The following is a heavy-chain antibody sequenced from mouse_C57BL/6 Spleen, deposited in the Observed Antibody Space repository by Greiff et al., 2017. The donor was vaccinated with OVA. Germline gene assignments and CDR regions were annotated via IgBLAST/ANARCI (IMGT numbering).Heavy chain of an antibody. CDR2: IYPGDGDT. V-gene: IGHV1-82*01. D-gene: IGHD2-12*01. CDR3: ARELLTLYYAMDD. J-gene: IGHJ4*01. Sequence: VQLQQSGPELVKPGASVKISCKASGYAFSSSWMNWVKQRPGKGLEWIGRIYPGDGDTNYNGKFKGKATLTADKSSSTAYMQLSSLTSEDSAVYFCARELLTLYYAMDDWGQGTSVTVSS. CDR1: GYAFSSSW.